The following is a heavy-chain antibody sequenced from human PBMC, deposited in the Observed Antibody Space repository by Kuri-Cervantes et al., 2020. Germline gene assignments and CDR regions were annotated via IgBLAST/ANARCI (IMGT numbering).Heavy chain of an antibody. Sequence: ASVKVSCKASGYTFTSYAMNWVRQAPGQGLEWMGWINTNTRNPTYAQGFTGRFVFSLDTSVSTAYLQVSSLKPEDTAVYYCARGGYCSSTSCPREYYYYAMDVWGQGTTVTVSS. J-gene: IGHJ6*02. CDR2: INTNTRNP. D-gene: IGHD2-2*01. CDR1: GYTFTSYA. CDR3: ARGGYCSSTSCPREYYYYAMDV. V-gene: IGHV7-4-1*02.